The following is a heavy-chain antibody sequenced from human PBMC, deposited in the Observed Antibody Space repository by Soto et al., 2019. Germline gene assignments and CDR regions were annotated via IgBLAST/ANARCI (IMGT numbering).Heavy chain of an antibody. D-gene: IGHD6-13*01. J-gene: IGHJ4*02. CDR3: AITEWGQQLPAFDY. CDR2: INPSGGST. V-gene: IGHV1-46*02. Sequence: ASVKVSCKASGYTFNSYYMHWVRQAPGQGLEWMGIINPSGGSTNYAQKFQGTVTMTRDASTSTAYMELSSLRSEDTAVYYCAITEWGQQLPAFDYWGQGTLVTVSS. CDR1: GYTFNSYY.